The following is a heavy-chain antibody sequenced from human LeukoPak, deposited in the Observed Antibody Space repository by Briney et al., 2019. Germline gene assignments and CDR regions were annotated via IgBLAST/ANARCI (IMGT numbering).Heavy chain of an antibody. CDR2: ISSSSSYI. CDR1: GFTFSSYE. CDR3: ARDWEGPLGYFDY. Sequence: GGSLRLSCAASGFTFSSYEMNWVRQAPGKGLEWVSSISSSSSYIYYADSVKGRFTISRDNAKNSLNLQMNSLRAEDTAVYYCARDWEGPLGYFDYWGQGTLVTVSS. D-gene: IGHD1-26*01. V-gene: IGHV3-21*01. J-gene: IGHJ4*02.